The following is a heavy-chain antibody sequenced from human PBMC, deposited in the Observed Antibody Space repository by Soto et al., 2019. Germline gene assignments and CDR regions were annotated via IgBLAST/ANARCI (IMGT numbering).Heavy chain of an antibody. CDR2: IYPGDSET. CDR3: ARSYSSAWFGAEFDY. J-gene: IGHJ4*02. D-gene: IGHD6-19*01. V-gene: IGHV5-51*01. Sequence: GESLKISCKVSGYIFTSFWIGWVRQMPGKGLEWMGIIYPGDSETRYSPSFEGQVTISVDKSISTAYLQWSSLKASDTAVYYCARSYSSAWFGAEFDYWGQGTLVTVSS. CDR1: GYIFTSFW.